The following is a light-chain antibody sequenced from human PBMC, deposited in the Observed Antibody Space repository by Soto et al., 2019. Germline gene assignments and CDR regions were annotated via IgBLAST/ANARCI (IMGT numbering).Light chain of an antibody. CDR1: QSISTY. CDR3: QQSYSTPLFT. V-gene: IGKV1-39*01. CDR2: AAS. Sequence: DIQMTQSPSSLSASVGDRVTITCRASQSISTYLNWYQQKPGKAPKLLIYAASSLQSGVPSRFSGSESGTDFTLTISSLQPEDIATYYCQQSYSTPLFTFGPGTMVDIK. J-gene: IGKJ3*01.